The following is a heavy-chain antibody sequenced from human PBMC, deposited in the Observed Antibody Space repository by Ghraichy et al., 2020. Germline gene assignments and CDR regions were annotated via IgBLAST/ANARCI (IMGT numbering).Heavy chain of an antibody. V-gene: IGHV4-59*01. CDR3: ARFSDGEGGGIAVALDY. CDR2: IYYSGST. Sequence: SETLSLTCTVSGGSISSYYWSWIRQPPGKGLEWIGYIYYSGSTNYNPSLKSRVTISVDTSKNQFSLKLSSVTAADTAVYYCARFSDGEGGGIAVALDYWGQGTLVTVSS. J-gene: IGHJ4*02. D-gene: IGHD6-19*01. CDR1: GGSISSYY.